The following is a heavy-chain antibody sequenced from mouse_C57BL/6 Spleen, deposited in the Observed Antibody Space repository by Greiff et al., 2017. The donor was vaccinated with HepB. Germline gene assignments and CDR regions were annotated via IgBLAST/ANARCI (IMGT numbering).Heavy chain of an antibody. CDR3: ARDGYDRPVAY. CDR2: ISYDGSN. J-gene: IGHJ3*01. CDR1: GYSITSGYY. V-gene: IGHV3-6*01. D-gene: IGHD2-2*01. Sequence: EVQLQQSGPGLVKPSQSLSLTCSVTGYSITSGYYWNWIRQFPGNKLEWMGYISYDGSNNYNPSLKNRISITRDTSKNQFFLKLNSVTTEDTATYYCARDGYDRPVAYWGQGTLVTVSA.